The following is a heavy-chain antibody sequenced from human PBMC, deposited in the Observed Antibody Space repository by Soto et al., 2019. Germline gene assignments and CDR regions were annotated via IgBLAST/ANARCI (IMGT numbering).Heavy chain of an antibody. V-gene: IGHV4-4*07. CDR1: GGSISSYY. D-gene: IGHD3-22*01. CDR2: IYTSGST. Sequence: TLSLTCTVSGGSISSYYWSWIRQPAGKGLEWIGRIYTSGSTNYNPSLKSRVTMSVDTSKNQFSLKLSSVTAADTAVYYCAREDYYDSSGDNWFDPWGQGTLVTVSS. J-gene: IGHJ5*02. CDR3: AREDYYDSSGDNWFDP.